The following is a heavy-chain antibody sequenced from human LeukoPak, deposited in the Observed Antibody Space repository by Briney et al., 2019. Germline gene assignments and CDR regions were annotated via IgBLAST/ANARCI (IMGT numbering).Heavy chain of an antibody. D-gene: IGHD3-3*01. V-gene: IGHV3-30-3*01. CDR1: GSTFSSYA. Sequence: GRSLRLSCAASGSTFSSYAMHWVRQAPGKGLEWVAVISYDGSNKYYADSVKGRFTISRDNSKNTLYLQMNSLRAEDTAVYYCANSQQRITIFGVVIVDLQYWGQGTLVTVSS. CDR3: ANSQQRITIFGVVIVDLQY. J-gene: IGHJ1*01. CDR2: ISYDGSNK.